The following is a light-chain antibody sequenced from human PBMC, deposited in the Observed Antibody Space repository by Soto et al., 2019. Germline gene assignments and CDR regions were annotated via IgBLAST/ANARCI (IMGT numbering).Light chain of an antibody. CDR3: QQFNTYPST. Sequence: AIQVTQSPPSLSASVGDRVSITCRASQAIGSALAWYQQKPGKPPKLLIYEASTLQDGVPSTFSGSGSGTDFTLTISSLQPEDFATYYCQQFNTYPSTFGQGTRL. V-gene: IGKV1-13*02. CDR2: EAS. CDR1: QAIGSA. J-gene: IGKJ5*01.